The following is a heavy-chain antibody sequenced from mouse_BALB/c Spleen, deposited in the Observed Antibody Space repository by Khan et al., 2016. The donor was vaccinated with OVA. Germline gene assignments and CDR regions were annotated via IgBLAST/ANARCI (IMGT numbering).Heavy chain of an antibody. J-gene: IGHJ3*01. CDR1: GFSLTSYG. Sequence: QVQLKESGPGLVQPSQSLSITCTVSGFSLTSYGVHWVRQSPGKGLEWLGVIWSGGTTDYNAAFISRLSISKDNSKSQVFFELNSLQANDSATYFLARRADDGAWFAYWGQGTLVTVSA. V-gene: IGHV2-2*02. CDR3: ARRADDGAWFAY. CDR2: IWSGGTT. D-gene: IGHD2-12*01.